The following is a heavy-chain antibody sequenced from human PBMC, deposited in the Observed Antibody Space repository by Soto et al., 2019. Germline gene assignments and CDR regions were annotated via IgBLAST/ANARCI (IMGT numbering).Heavy chain of an antibody. D-gene: IGHD3-9*01. V-gene: IGHV1-69*02. J-gene: IGHJ3*02. CDR3: ARAGYYDILTGYPPIDAFDI. CDR1: GGTFSSYT. CDR2: IIPILGIA. Sequence: QVQLVQSGAEVKKPGSSVKVSCKASGGTFSSYTISWVRQAPGQGLEWMGRIIPILGIANYAQKFQGRVTITGDKSTSTGDMELSSLRSEDTAVYYCARAGYYDILTGYPPIDAFDIWGQGTMVTVSS.